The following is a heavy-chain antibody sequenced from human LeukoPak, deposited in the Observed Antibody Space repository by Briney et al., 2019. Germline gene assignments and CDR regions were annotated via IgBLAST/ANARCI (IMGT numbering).Heavy chain of an antibody. V-gene: IGHV1-2*07. D-gene: IGHD5-18*01. CDR2: INPHSGGT. J-gene: IGHJ5*02. CDR1: GYTFTAYS. Sequence: ASVKVSCKASGYTFTAYSMHWVRQAPGQGLEWMGWINPHSGGTNYAHKFQGRVTMTRDTSISTAYMELSSLRSDDTAVYYCAREGGSSYGYAYHWGQGTLVTVSS. CDR3: AREGGSSYGYAYH.